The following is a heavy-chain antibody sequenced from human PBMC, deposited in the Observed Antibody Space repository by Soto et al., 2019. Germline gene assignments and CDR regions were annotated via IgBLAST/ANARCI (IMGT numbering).Heavy chain of an antibody. CDR3: ARDKLDSWIGDYYGMDV. D-gene: IGHD3-16*01. V-gene: IGHV3-33*01. CDR1: GFTFSSYG. CDR2: IWYDGSNK. Sequence: GGSLRLSCAASGFTFSSYGMHWVRQAPGKGLEWVAVIWYDGSNKNYADSVKGRFTISRENSKNTLYLPMNSLRAEDTAGYYCARDKLDSWIGDYYGMDVWGQGTTVTVSS. J-gene: IGHJ6*02.